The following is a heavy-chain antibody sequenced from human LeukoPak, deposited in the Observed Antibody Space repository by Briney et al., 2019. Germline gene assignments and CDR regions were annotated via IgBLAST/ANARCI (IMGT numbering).Heavy chain of an antibody. CDR2: ISSSGSTI. D-gene: IGHD7-27*01. CDR1: GFTFSSYE. CDR3: AATNWGYAFDI. Sequence: GGSLRLSCAASGFTFSSYEMNWVRQAPGKGLEWVSYISSSGSTIYYADSVKGRFTISRDNDKNSLYLQMNSLRAEDTAVYYCAATNWGYAFDIWGQGTMVTVSS. V-gene: IGHV3-48*03. J-gene: IGHJ3*02.